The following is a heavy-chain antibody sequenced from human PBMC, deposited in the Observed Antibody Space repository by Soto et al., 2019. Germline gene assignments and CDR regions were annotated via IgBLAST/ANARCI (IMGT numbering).Heavy chain of an antibody. V-gene: IGHV4-39*01. CDR2: IYYSGST. D-gene: IGHD6-13*01. Sequence: PSETLSLTCTVSGGSISSSSYYWGWIRQPPGKGLEWIGSIYYSGSTYYNPSLKSRVTISVDTSKNQFSLKLSSVTAADTAVYYCARLPGIAAAGTILGLYYYYGMDVWGQGTTVTVSS. J-gene: IGHJ6*02. CDR1: GGSISSSSYY. CDR3: ARLPGIAAAGTILGLYYYYGMDV.